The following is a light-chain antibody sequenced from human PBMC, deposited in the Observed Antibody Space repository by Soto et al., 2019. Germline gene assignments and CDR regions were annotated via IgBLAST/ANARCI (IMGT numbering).Light chain of an antibody. V-gene: IGKV3-20*01. CDR3: QQYGSSRWT. CDR1: QRVSRSN. CDR2: GAS. Sequence: IVFTQSPGTLSLSPGHRSTLSCKSSQRVSRSNIGWYQQKTGQAPRLLIYGASSRATGIPDRFSGSGSGTDFTLTISRLEPEDFAVYYCQQYGSSRWTFGPGTKVDI. J-gene: IGKJ1*01.